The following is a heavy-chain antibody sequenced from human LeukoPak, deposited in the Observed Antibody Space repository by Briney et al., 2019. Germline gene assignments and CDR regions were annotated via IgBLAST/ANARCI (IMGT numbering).Heavy chain of an antibody. V-gene: IGHV3-74*01. D-gene: IGHD1-1*01. CDR2: ISSDGRTT. Sequence: GRSLRLSCAASGFTFSSYSMNWVRQAPGKGLVWVSRISSDGRTTNYADSVKGRFTISRDNAKNTLYLQMNSLRTDDTAVYYCAGTTTTCCNYWGQGTLVSVSS. CDR1: GFTFSSYS. J-gene: IGHJ4*02. CDR3: AGTTTTCCNY.